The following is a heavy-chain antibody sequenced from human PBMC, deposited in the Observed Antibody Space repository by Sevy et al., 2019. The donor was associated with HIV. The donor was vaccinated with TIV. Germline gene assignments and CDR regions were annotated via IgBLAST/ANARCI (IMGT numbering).Heavy chain of an antibody. D-gene: IGHD6-19*01. CDR3: ARPGSGWFEFDS. V-gene: IGHV3-48*02. CDR1: GFTFSRYS. J-gene: IGHJ4*02. CDR2: IGGTGPTI. Sequence: GGSLRLSCVASGFTFSRYSMNWVRQAPGKGLEWVSNIGGTGPTIYYAGPVKGRFTISRDNAKNSLYLQMNSLREEDTAVYYCARPGSGWFEFDSWGQGTLVTVSS.